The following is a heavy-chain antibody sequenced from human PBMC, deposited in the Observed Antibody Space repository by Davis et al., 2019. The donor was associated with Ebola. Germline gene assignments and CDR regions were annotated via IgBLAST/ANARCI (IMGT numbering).Heavy chain of an antibody. CDR2: INSDGSST. D-gene: IGHD3-3*01. CDR1: GFTFSSYW. J-gene: IGHJ6*03. V-gene: IGHV3-74*01. CDR3: ARASSERYYDFWSGYYKGYYYYTDV. Sequence: PGGSLRLSCAASGFTFSSYWMHWVRQAPGKGLVWVSRINSDGSSTSYADSVKGRFTISRDNAKNSLYLQMNSLRAEDTAVYYCARASSERYYDFWSGYYKGYYYYTDVWGKGTTVTVSS.